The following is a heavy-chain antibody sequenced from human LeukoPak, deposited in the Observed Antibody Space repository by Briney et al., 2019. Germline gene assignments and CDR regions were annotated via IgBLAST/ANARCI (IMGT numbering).Heavy chain of an antibody. D-gene: IGHD6-19*01. Sequence: SQTLSLTCAISGDSVSSKSVAWNWIRQSPSRGLEWLGRTYYRSKWYNDYAVSVKSRITINPDTSKNQFSLHLNSVTPEDTAVYYCASQVFVAGTAMGHYPFDYWGQGTLVTVSP. J-gene: IGHJ4*02. CDR1: GDSVSSKSVA. V-gene: IGHV6-1*01. CDR2: TYYRSKWYN. CDR3: ASQVFVAGTAMGHYPFDY.